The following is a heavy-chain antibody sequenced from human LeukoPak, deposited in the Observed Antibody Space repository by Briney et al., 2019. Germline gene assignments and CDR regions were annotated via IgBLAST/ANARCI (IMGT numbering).Heavy chain of an antibody. D-gene: IGHD1-7*01. CDR2: INHSGST. CDR1: GGSFSGYY. CDR3: TRRRNYLSHFDY. Sequence: SETLSLTCTVYGGSFSGYYWSWIRQPPGKGLEWIGEINHSGSTNYNSSLKSRVTISVDTSKNQFSLKLSSVTAADTAVYYCTRRRNYLSHFDYWGQGTLVTVSS. J-gene: IGHJ4*02. V-gene: IGHV4-34*01.